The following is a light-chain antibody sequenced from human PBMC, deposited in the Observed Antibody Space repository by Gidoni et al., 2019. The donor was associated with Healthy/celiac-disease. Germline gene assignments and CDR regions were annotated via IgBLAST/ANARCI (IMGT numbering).Light chain of an antibody. Sequence: DIQMTQPPSSLSASVGDRVNITCRASQSMSSYLNWYQQKPGKDPNLLSYAASSLQSGVPSRFSGSGSGTDFTLTISSLQPEDFATYYCQQSYSTPWTFGQGTKVEIK. J-gene: IGKJ1*01. CDR1: QSMSSY. CDR3: QQSYSTPWT. V-gene: IGKV1-39*01. CDR2: AAS.